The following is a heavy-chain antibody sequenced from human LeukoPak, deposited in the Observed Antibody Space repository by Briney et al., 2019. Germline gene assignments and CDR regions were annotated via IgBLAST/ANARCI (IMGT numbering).Heavy chain of an antibody. CDR2: ISGDGGST. CDR1: GLTSDDYA. D-gene: IGHD3-22*01. Sequence: PGGSLRLSCAASGLTSDDYAMHWVRQAPGKGREWVSLISGDGGSTYYADSVKGRFTISRDNSKNSLYLQMNSLRTEGTALYYCAKDMPPSSGLDYWGQGTLVTVSS. CDR3: AKDMPPSSGLDY. J-gene: IGHJ4*02. V-gene: IGHV3-43*02.